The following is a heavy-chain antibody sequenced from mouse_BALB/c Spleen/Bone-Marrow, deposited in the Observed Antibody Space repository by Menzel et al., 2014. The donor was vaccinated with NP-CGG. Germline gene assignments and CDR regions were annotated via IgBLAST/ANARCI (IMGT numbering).Heavy chain of an antibody. CDR2: VGGGYSYS. CDR1: GFTFSSYG. CDR3: TFITAIAY. Sequence: EVQVVESGGVLVEPGGPLKLSCAASGFTFSSYGMSWVRPTPAKRMGWVATVGGGYSYSYLPDFVKGRFTISRNITKNPLFQHMSSLKSEDATMYYCTFITAIAYWGQGTLVTVSA. V-gene: IGHV5-6*01. J-gene: IGHJ3*01. D-gene: IGHD1-1*01.